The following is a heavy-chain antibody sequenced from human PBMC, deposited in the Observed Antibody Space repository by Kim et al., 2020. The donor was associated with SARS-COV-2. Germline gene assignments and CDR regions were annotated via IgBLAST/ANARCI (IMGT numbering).Heavy chain of an antibody. Sequence: SVKVSCKASGGTFSSYAISWVRQAPGQGLEWMGRIIPILGIANYAQKFQGRVTITADKSTSTAYMELSSLRSEDTAVYYCARRMYYYDSSSGAPAFDIWGQGTMVTVSS. CDR3: ARRMYYYDSSSGAPAFDI. CDR1: GGTFSSYA. V-gene: IGHV1-69*04. J-gene: IGHJ3*02. D-gene: IGHD3-22*01. CDR2: IIPILGIA.